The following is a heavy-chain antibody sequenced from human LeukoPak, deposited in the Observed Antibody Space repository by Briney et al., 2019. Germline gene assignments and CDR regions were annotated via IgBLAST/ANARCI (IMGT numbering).Heavy chain of an antibody. CDR1: GFTFDDYA. CDR3: AKDSGTIAVAGSAFDI. D-gene: IGHD6-19*01. V-gene: IGHV3-9*03. CDR2: ISWNSGSI. J-gene: IGHJ3*02. Sequence: GGSLRLSCAASGFTFDDYAMHWVRQAPGKGLEWVSGISWNSGSIGYADSVKGRFTISRDNAKNSLYLQMNSLRAEDMALYYCAKDSGTIAVAGSAFDIWGQGTMATVSS.